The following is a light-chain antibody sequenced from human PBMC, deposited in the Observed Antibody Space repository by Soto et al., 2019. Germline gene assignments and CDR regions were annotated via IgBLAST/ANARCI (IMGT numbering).Light chain of an antibody. Sequence: HSVLTQPPSVSGAPGQRVTISCTGSSSNIGAGYDVHWYQQVPGTAPKLLIYDNSNRPSGVPDRFSGSKSGTSASLAITGLQAEDEADYYCQSYDSSLSAVFGGGTQLTVL. CDR2: DNS. CDR1: SSNIGAGYD. CDR3: QSYDSSLSAV. V-gene: IGLV1-40*01. J-gene: IGLJ2*01.